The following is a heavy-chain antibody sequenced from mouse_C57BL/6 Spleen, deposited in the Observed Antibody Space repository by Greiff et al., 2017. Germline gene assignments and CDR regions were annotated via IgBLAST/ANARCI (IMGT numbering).Heavy chain of an antibody. CDR1: GYTFTGYW. D-gene: IGHD2-3*01. J-gene: IGHJ3*01. CDR2: ILPGSGST. V-gene: IGHV1-9*01. CDR3: ARVYDGFSPWFAY. Sequence: QVQLQQSGAELMKPGASVKLSCKATGYTFTGYWIEWVKQRPGHGLEWIGEILPGSGSTNYNEKFKGKATFTADTSSNTAYMQLSRLTTDDSAIYYCARVYDGFSPWFAYWGQGTLVTVSA.